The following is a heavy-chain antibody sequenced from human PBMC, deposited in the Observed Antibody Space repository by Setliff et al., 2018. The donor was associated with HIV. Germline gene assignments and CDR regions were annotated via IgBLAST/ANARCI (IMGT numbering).Heavy chain of an antibody. CDR1: GFTFSTYE. Sequence: GGSLRLSCAASGFTFSTYEMNWVRQAPGKGLEWVAYVSSGDSSIYYADSVKGRFTIYRDNTKHSLFLQMNSLRAEDTAVYYCARLSPPDDYGDLGGVDYWGQGTLVTVSS. CDR3: ARLSPPDDYGDLGGVDY. V-gene: IGHV3-48*03. D-gene: IGHD4-17*01. J-gene: IGHJ4*02. CDR2: VSSGDSSI.